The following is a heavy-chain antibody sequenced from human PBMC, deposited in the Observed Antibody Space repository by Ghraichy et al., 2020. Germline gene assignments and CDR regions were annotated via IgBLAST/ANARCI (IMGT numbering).Heavy chain of an antibody. V-gene: IGHV4-34*01. J-gene: IGHJ4*02. CDR2: INHSGST. CDR3: ARGRGEIAAAGTGGGY. Sequence: SETLSLTCAVYGGSFSGYYWSWIRQPPGKGLEWIGEINHSGSTNYNPSLKSRVTISVDTSKNQFSLKLSSVTAADTAVYYCARGRGEIAAAGTGGGYWGQGTLVTVSS. CDR1: GGSFSGYY. D-gene: IGHD6-13*01.